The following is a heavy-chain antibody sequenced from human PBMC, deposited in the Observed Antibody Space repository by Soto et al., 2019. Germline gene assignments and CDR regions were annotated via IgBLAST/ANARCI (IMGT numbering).Heavy chain of an antibody. V-gene: IGHV3-48*01. CDR1: GFTFSSYS. J-gene: IGHJ5*02. CDR3: ASRLRFDP. Sequence: EVQLVESGGGLVQPGGSLRLSCAASGFTFSSYSMNWVRQAPGKGLEWVSYISSSSSTIYYAGSMKGRFTISRNNAKNSLYLQMNSLRAEDTAVYYCASRLRFDPWGQGTLVTVSS. CDR2: ISSSSSTI. D-gene: IGHD2-21*01.